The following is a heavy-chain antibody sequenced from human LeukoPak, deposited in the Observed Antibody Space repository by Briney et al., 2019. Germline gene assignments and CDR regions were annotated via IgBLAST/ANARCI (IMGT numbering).Heavy chain of an antibody. J-gene: IGHJ4*02. CDR2: ISYDGSNK. CDR1: GFTFSSYG. Sequence: PGGSLRLSCAASGFTFSSYGMHWVRQAPGKGLEWVAVISYDGSNKYYADSVKGRFTISRDNSKNTLYLQMNSLRAEDTAVYYCAKGPSGTWGQGTLVTVSS. CDR3: AKGPSGT. D-gene: IGHD1-1*01. V-gene: IGHV3-30*18.